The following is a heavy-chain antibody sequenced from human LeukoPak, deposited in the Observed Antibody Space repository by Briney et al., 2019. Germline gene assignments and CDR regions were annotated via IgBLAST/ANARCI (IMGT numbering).Heavy chain of an antibody. CDR1: GFTFSSYG. V-gene: IGHV3-30*02. J-gene: IGHJ4*02. D-gene: IGHD6-13*01. CDR3: AKDGRSWSSAPYYFDY. CDR2: IRNDGTNK. Sequence: PGGSLRLSCAASGFTFSSYGMHWVRQAPGKGLEWVAFIRNDGTNKYCADSMKGRFTTSRDNSKNTLFLQMNSLRVEDTAIYYCAKDGRSWSSAPYYFDYWGQGTLVTVSS.